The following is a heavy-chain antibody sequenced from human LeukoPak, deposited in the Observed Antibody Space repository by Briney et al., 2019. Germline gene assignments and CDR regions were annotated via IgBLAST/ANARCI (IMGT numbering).Heavy chain of an antibody. V-gene: IGHV3-23*01. CDR3: AKESKYYP. CDR2: ISDSGDRT. Sequence: GGSLRLSCAASGFTFSTYAITWVRQAPGKGLEWVSAISDSGDRTYYADSVKGRFTISRDNSKNSMYLQMNSLRAEDTAVYYCAKESKYYPWGQGTLVTVSS. J-gene: IGHJ5*02. D-gene: IGHD3-10*01. CDR1: GFTFSTYA.